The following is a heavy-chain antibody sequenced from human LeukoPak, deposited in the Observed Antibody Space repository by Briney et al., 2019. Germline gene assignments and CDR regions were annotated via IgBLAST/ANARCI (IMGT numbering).Heavy chain of an antibody. CDR2: ISPSGDIT. V-gene: IGHV3-23*01. CDR1: GFTFSNNG. CDR3: AKDDAWLRFGE. Sequence: GGSLRLSCAASGFTFSNNGMSWVRQAPGKGLEWVSGISPSGDITYYADSVKGRFTISRDNSKNTLYLEVISLTAEDTAVYYCAKDDAWLRFGEWSQGTLVTVSS. J-gene: IGHJ4*02. D-gene: IGHD3-10*01.